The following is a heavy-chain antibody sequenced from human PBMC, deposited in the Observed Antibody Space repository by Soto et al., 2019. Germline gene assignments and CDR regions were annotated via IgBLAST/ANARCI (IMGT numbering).Heavy chain of an antibody. CDR1: GGSISSNSYY. J-gene: IGHJ4*02. V-gene: IGHV4-39*01. Sequence: QLQLQESGPGLVKPWETLSLTCTVSGGSISSNSYYWGWIRQPPGKGLEWIGRVYYSGNTYYNPSPATPAHISVDTSRNPLSLLPSSVPGADTAVYSCATHVPLPPGVAAACVCDHWGPGTLVTVSS. CDR3: ATHVPLPPGVAAACVCDH. D-gene: IGHD2-2*01. CDR2: VYYSGNT.